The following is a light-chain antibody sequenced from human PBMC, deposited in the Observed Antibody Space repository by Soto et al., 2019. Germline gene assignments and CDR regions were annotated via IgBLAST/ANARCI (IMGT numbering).Light chain of an antibody. CDR2: AAS. V-gene: IGKV1-8*01. J-gene: IGKJ4*01. Sequence: AIRMTQSPSSCSASTGDRVTITCRASQGISSYLAWYQQKPGKAPKLLIYAASTLQSGVPSRFSGSGSGTDFTLTISCLQSEDFATYYWQQYYSYPLTFGGGTKVEIK. CDR3: QQYYSYPLT. CDR1: QGISSY.